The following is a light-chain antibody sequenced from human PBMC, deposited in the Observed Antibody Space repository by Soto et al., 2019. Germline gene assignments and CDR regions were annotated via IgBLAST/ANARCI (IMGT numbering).Light chain of an antibody. V-gene: IGLV2-14*03. Sequence: QLVLAQPASVSGSRGQSITISCTGTSSDVGRYNYVSWFQQHPGKVPKLIIYDVSNWPSGVSDRFSGSKSGNTASLTISGLHPEDEADYYCSSFTSSSTFVFGTGTKVTVL. CDR3: SSFTSSSTFV. CDR1: SSDVGRYNY. CDR2: DVS. J-gene: IGLJ1*01.